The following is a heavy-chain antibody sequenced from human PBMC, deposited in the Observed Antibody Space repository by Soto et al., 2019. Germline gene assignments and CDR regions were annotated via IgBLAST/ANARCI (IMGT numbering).Heavy chain of an antibody. CDR1: GFTFSSYS. CDR3: ARAGEPPAGFDY. V-gene: IGHV3-21*01. CDR2: ISSSSSYI. J-gene: IGHJ4*02. D-gene: IGHD1-1*01. Sequence: AGGSLRLSCAASGFTFSSYSMNWVRQAPGKGLEWVSSISSSSSYIYYADSVKGRFTISRDNAKNSLYLQMNSLRAEDTAVYYCARAGEPPAGFDYWGQGTLVTVSS.